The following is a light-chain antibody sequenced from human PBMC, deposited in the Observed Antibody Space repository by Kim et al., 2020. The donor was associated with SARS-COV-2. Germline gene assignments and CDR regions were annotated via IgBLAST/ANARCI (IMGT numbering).Light chain of an antibody. J-gene: IGKJ1*01. CDR2: QAF. V-gene: IGKV1-5*03. CDR1: QSPGKW. CDR3: QQYKTYPWT. Sequence: ASVGDRRTITGRASQSPGKWLAWYQLRPGKAPKLLIYQAFTLQSGVPSRFSGGGSGTELTLTISSLVPDDSATYYCQQYKTYPWTFGQGTKVDIK.